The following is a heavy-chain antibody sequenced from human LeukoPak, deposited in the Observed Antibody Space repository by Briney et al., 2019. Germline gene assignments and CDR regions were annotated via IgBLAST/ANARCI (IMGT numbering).Heavy chain of an antibody. J-gene: IGHJ4*02. CDR3: AKGSGWYV. D-gene: IGHD6-19*01. V-gene: IGHV3-23*01. Sequence: PGRSLRLSCAVSGFPFSSNAIHWVRQAPGKGLEWVAVISGSGGSTDYADSVKGRFTISRDNSKNTLYLQMNSLRAEDTAVYYCAKGSGWYVWGQGTLVTVSS. CDR2: ISGSGGST. CDR1: GFPFSSNA.